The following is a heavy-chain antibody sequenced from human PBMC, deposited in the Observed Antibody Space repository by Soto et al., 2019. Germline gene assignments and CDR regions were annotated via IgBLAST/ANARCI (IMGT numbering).Heavy chain of an antibody. Sequence: QLQQVESGGGVVQPEKSLRLSCEASGFTFSAFGMHWVRQAPGKGLEWVAGFSYDGHTKYYANPVKGRFSISSDNSRNALYLSMDSLRAEDTAMYYCSREWSAVTGTPFDLWGQGTMVIVSS. V-gene: IGHV3-30*03. J-gene: IGHJ3*01. CDR1: GFTFSAFG. CDR3: SREWSAVTGTPFDL. CDR2: FSYDGHTK. D-gene: IGHD6-19*01.